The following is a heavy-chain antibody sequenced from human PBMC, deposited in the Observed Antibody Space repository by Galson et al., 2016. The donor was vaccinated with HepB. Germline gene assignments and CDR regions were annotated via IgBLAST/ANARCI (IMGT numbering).Heavy chain of an antibody. Sequence: SLRLSCAASGFTFSRYWMSWVRQAPRKGLEWVASIKPDGSEKSFVDSVKGRFTISRDSAKNSLYLQMNSLRAEDTAVYYCARDPSYSGTYYRGLDYWGQGTLVTVSS. CDR2: IKPDGSEK. CDR1: GFTFSRYW. D-gene: IGHD1-26*01. CDR3: ARDPSYSGTYYRGLDY. J-gene: IGHJ4*02. V-gene: IGHV3-7*03.